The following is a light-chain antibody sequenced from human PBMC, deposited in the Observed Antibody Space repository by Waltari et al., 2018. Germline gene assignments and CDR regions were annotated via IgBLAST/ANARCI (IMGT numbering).Light chain of an antibody. CDR1: QSISSH. J-gene: IGKJ1*01. CDR2: LTS. Sequence: DIQMTQSPSSLSASVGDRVTITCRASQSISSHLNWYQQKPGKAPRLLIYLTSNLQSGVPSRFSGSGSGTDFTLTISSLQPEDFATYYCLQLSDDPRTFGQGTKVEIK. V-gene: IGKV1-39*01. CDR3: LQLSDDPRT.